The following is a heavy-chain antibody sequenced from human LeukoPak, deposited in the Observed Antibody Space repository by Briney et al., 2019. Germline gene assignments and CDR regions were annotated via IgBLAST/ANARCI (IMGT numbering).Heavy chain of an antibody. CDR3: ARREGQFDP. D-gene: IGHD1-26*01. J-gene: IGHJ5*02. CDR1: GGSVSSTSYH. CDR2: IYYSGNT. V-gene: IGHV4-39*01. Sequence: SETLSLTCTVPGGSVSSTSYHWAWIRQPPGKGLEWIGNIYYSGNTYYNPSLKSRVTISVDTSKNQFSLKLSSVTAADTAVYYCARREGQFDPWGQGALVTVSS.